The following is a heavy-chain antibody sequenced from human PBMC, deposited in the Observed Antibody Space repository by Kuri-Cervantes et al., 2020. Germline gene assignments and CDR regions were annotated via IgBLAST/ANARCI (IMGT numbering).Heavy chain of an antibody. CDR3: ARDDSSGYYYAGYYYYGMDV. D-gene: IGHD3-22*01. V-gene: IGHV4-39*07. J-gene: IGHJ6*02. CDR2: IYYSGST. Sequence: GSLRLSCAASGFTFSSYSMNWVRQPPGKGLEWIGSIYYSGSTYYNPSLKSRVTISVDTSKNQFSLKLSSVTAADTAVYYCARDDSSGYYYAGYYYYGMDVWGQGTTVTVSS. CDR1: GFTFSSYS.